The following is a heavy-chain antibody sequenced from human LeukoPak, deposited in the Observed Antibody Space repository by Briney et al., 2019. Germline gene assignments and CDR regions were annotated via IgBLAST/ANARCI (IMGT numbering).Heavy chain of an antibody. CDR1: GGTFSSYA. CDR3: ARDGGLLWFGELLHSAYYGMDV. D-gene: IGHD3-10*01. Sequence: ASVKVSCKASGGTFSSYAVSWVRQAPGQRLEWMGGIIPIFGTANYAQKFQGRVTIHTDESTSTAYMELSSLRSDDTAVYYCARDGGLLWFGELLHSAYYGMDVWGQGTTVTVSS. CDR2: IIPIFGTA. V-gene: IGHV1-69*05. J-gene: IGHJ6*02.